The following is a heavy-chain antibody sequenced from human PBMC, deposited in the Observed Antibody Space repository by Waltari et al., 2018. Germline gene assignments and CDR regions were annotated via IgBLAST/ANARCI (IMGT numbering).Heavy chain of an antibody. V-gene: IGHV4-39*01. D-gene: IGHD3-3*01. CDR2: IYYSGST. Sequence: QLQLQESGPGLVKPSETLSLTCTVSGGSISSSSYYWGWIRQPPGRGLEWIGSIYYSGSTYYNPSLKSRVTISVDTSKNQFSLKLSSVTAADTAVYYCARHYLYYDFWSGYYTFDYWGQGTLVTVSS. J-gene: IGHJ4*02. CDR1: GGSISSSSYY. CDR3: ARHYLYYDFWSGYYTFDY.